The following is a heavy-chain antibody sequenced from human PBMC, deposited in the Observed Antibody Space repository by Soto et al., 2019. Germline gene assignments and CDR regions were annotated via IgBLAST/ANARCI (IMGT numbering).Heavy chain of an antibody. V-gene: IGHV4-31*03. CDR1: GGSISSGGYY. Sequence: PSETLSLTCTVSGGSISSGGYYWSWIRQHPGKGLEWIGYIYYSGSTYYNPSLKSRVTISVDTSKNQFSLKLSSVTAADTAVYYCARSLNHYGDYDFDYWGQGTLVTVSS. CDR3: ARSLNHYGDYDFDY. CDR2: IYYSGST. D-gene: IGHD4-17*01. J-gene: IGHJ4*02.